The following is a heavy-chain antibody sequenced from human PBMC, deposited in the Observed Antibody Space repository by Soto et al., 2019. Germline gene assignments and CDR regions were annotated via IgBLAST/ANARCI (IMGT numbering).Heavy chain of an antibody. CDR3: VRDGRGVPWELSD. V-gene: IGHV4-4*02. CDR1: GDSISSSKW. D-gene: IGHD1-26*01. Sequence: PSETLSLTCAVSGDSISSSKWWNWVRQPPGKGLEWIGEIYHTGPTNYNPSVKSRATISVDKSKNHFSLSLTSVTAADTAVYYCVRDGRGVPWELSDWGPGTLVTVTS. CDR2: IYHTGPT. J-gene: IGHJ4*02.